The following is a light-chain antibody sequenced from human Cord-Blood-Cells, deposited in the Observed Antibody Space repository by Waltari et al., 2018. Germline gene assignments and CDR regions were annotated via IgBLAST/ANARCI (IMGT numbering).Light chain of an antibody. V-gene: IGKV3-15*01. CDR2: GAS. J-gene: IGKJ4*01. CDR3: QQYNNWPPLT. Sequence: ELVITHSPSTLSVSAGERATLSCSASQSVSSNLSWYQQKPGQDTRLLIYGASTRATGIPARISGSGSGTEVTLTISSLQSEDVAVYYCQQYNNWPPLTFGGGTKVEIK. CDR1: QSVSSN.